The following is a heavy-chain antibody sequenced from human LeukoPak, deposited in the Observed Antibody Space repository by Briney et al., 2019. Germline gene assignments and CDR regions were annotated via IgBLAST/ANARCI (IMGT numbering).Heavy chain of an antibody. CDR1: GYTFTGYY. Sequence: GASVKVSCKASGYTFTGYYMHWMRQAPGQGLEWMGWINPNSGGTNYAQKFQGRVTMTRDTSISTAYMELSRLRSDDTAVYYCARDLGYYDSSGYTDPWGQGTLVTVSS. V-gene: IGHV1-2*02. CDR2: INPNSGGT. J-gene: IGHJ5*02. D-gene: IGHD3-22*01. CDR3: ARDLGYYDSSGYTDP.